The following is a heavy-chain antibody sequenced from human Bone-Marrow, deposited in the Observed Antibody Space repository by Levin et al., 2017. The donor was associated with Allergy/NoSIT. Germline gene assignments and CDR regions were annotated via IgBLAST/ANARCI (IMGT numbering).Heavy chain of an antibody. D-gene: IGHD6-19*01. CDR2: ISGSGDRI. J-gene: IGHJ5*02. CDR1: GFTFSNYA. V-gene: IGHV3-23*01. Sequence: LSLTCAASGFTFSNYAMSWVRQSPGKGLEWVSYISGSGDRIYYADSVNGRITISRDNSKNTVYLQMNSLRAEDTAIYYCAKGPWLAAGGWFDPWGQGTLVTVSS. CDR3: AKGPWLAAGGWFDP.